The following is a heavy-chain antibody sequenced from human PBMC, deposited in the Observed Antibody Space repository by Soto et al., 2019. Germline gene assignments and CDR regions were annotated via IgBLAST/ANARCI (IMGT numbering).Heavy chain of an antibody. D-gene: IGHD5-12*01. J-gene: IGHJ4*01. CDR3: ARDGGYDVGGPFDY. Sequence: QVQLVESGGGVVQPGRSLRLSCAASGFTFSSYAMHWVRQAPGKGLEWVAVISYDGSNKYYADSVKGRFTISRHNSKNTLYLQMNSLIAEDTAVYYCARDGGYDVGGPFDYWGHGTLVTVSS. V-gene: IGHV3-30-3*01. CDR2: ISYDGSNK. CDR1: GFTFSSYA.